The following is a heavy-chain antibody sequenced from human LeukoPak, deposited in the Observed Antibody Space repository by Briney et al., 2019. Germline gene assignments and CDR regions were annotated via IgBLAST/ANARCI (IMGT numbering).Heavy chain of an antibody. V-gene: IGHV4-59*01. Sequence: SETLSLTCTVSGGSISSSYWSWIRQPPGKGLEWIGYIYYSGSTNYNPSLKSRVTISGDTSKNQFSLRLSSVTAADTAVYYCARKLTGDWYFDYWAQGTLVTVSS. CDR3: ARKLTGDWYFDY. J-gene: IGHJ4*02. CDR1: GGSISSSY. D-gene: IGHD7-27*01. CDR2: IYYSGST.